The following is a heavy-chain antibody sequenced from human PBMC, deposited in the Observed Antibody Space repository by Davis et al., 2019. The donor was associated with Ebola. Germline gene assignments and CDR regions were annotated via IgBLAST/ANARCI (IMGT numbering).Heavy chain of an antibody. V-gene: IGHV1-2*02. Sequence: ASVKVSCKASGYTFTGYYMHWVRQAPGQGLEWMGWINPNSGGTNYAQKLQGRVTMTTDTSTSTAYMELRSLRSDDTAVYYCARAAVGGRHFDYWGQGTLVTVSS. D-gene: IGHD6-19*01. J-gene: IGHJ4*02. CDR3: ARAAVGGRHFDY. CDR1: GYTFTGYY. CDR2: INPNSGGT.